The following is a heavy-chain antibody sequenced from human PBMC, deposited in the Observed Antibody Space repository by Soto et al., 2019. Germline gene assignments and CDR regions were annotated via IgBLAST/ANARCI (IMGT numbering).Heavy chain of an antibody. Sequence: ASVKVSCKASGYTFTSYAMHWVRQAPGQRLEWMGWINAGNGNTKYSQKFQGRVTITRDTSASTAYMELSSLRSEDTAVYYCARDPGGLLNRRGSQSYYYYYYTDVWGKGTTVTVS. V-gene: IGHV1-3*01. J-gene: IGHJ6*03. CDR3: ARDPGGLLNRRGSQSYYYYYYTDV. CDR1: GYTFTSYA. CDR2: INAGNGNT. D-gene: IGHD1-26*01.